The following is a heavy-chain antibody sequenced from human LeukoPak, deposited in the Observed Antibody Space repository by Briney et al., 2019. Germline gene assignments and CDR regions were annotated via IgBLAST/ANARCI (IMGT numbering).Heavy chain of an antibody. J-gene: IGHJ4*02. CDR1: GYTFTSYD. CDR3: ARVDGSVDY. CDR2: MNRNSGNT. Sequence: GASVKVSCKASGYTFTSYDINWVRQATGQGLEWMGWMNRNSGNTGYAQKFQGRITITKDTSISTVYMELSSLSSEDTAVYFCARVDGSVDYWGQGTLVTVSS. D-gene: IGHD3-22*01. V-gene: IGHV1-8*03.